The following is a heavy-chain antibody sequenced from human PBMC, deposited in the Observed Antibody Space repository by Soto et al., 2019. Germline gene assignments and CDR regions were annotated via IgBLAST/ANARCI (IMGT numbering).Heavy chain of an antibody. CDR2: IYWDDGK. D-gene: IGHD6-19*01. V-gene: IGHV2-5*02. CDR3: AHDCSDWYGFES. CDR1: GFSLSTRGVG. J-gene: IGHJ4*01. Sequence: QITLKESGPTLVKPTQTLTLTCTFSGFSLSTRGVGVGWIRQPPGKALEWLALIYWDDGKRFSPSLKSSLTIAETTSKNQAVLTMTYVNPVDTATYFSAHDCSDWYGFESWGHGTLVTVSS.